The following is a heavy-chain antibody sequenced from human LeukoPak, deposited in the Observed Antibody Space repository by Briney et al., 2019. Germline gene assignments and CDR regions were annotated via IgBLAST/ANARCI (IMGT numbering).Heavy chain of an antibody. Sequence: SETLSLTCTVSGVSINIYYWSWTRQSAGKGLEWIGRINTSGSTNYNPSLKSRVTMSVDTSKNQFSLKLSSVTAAGTAVYYCARVGYDYGDYLGAFDFWGRGTMVSASS. CDR3: ARVGYDYGDYLGAFDF. CDR2: INTSGST. CDR1: GVSINIYY. J-gene: IGHJ3*01. D-gene: IGHD4-17*01. V-gene: IGHV4-4*07.